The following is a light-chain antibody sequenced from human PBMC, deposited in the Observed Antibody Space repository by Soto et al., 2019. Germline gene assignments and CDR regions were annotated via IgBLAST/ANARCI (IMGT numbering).Light chain of an antibody. V-gene: IGLV2-14*01. J-gene: IGLJ3*02. CDR2: DVS. CDR1: SSDVGGYNY. CDR3: SSYTSTNSWV. Sequence: QSALPQSASVSGSPGQSITISCTGTSSDVGGYNYVSWYQQHPGKAPKLIIYDVSNRPSGVSTRFSGSKSGNTASLTISGLHAEDEADYSCSSYTSTNSWVFGGGTKVTVL.